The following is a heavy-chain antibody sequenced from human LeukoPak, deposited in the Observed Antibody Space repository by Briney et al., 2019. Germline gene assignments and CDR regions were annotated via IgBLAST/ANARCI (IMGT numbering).Heavy chain of an antibody. Sequence: GGSLRLSCAASGFTFSNYAISWVRQAPGKGLEWVSVISDSGSNTYYADSVKDRFTISRDNSKNTVYLQMNNLGAEDTAVYYCAIYNRADYWGQGTLVTVSS. CDR1: GFTFSNYA. CDR2: ISDSGSNT. D-gene: IGHD1-14*01. J-gene: IGHJ4*02. V-gene: IGHV3-23*01. CDR3: AIYNRADY.